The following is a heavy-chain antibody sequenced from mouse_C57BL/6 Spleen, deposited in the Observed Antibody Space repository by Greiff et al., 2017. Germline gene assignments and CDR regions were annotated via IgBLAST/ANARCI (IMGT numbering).Heavy chain of an antibody. Sequence: EVQLQQSGAELVRPGASVKLSCTASGFNIKDYYMHWVQQRPEQGLEWIGRIDPEDGDTEYAPKFQGKATMTADTYSNTAYLQLSSLTSEDTAVYYCTRLYYGSSWDFDYWGQGTTLTVSS. CDR3: TRLYYGSSWDFDY. V-gene: IGHV14-1*01. CDR2: IDPEDGDT. J-gene: IGHJ2*01. D-gene: IGHD1-1*01. CDR1: GFNIKDYY.